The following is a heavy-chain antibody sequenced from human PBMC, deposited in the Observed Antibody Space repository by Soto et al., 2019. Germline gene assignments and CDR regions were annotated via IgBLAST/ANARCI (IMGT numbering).Heavy chain of an antibody. CDR3: VRDMQLWRLDS. CDR1: GLPFRRYW. J-gene: IGHJ4*02. Sequence: EVQLVESGGVLVQRGESLRLSCAASGLPFRRYWMHWFRQSHGQGLVWVSRINTDGSVAMYVDSVKGRFTISRDNAKNTRFRHMNSLRAEDTAVYYCVRDMQLWRLDSGGQGTLVTVSS. D-gene: IGHD2-21*01. CDR2: INTDGSVA. V-gene: IGHV3-74*03.